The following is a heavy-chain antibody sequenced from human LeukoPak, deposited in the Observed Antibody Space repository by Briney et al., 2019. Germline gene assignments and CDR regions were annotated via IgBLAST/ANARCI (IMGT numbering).Heavy chain of an antibody. CDR1: GFTVSSNY. D-gene: IGHD6-13*01. V-gene: IGHV3-53*01. CDR2: IYSGGST. Sequence: GGSLRLSCAASGFTVSSNYMSWVRQAPGKGLEWVSVIYSGGSTYYADSVKGRFTISRDNSKNTLYLQMNSLRAEDTAVYYRARVMAAGTDAFDIWSQGTMVTVSS. J-gene: IGHJ3*02. CDR3: ARVMAAGTDAFDI.